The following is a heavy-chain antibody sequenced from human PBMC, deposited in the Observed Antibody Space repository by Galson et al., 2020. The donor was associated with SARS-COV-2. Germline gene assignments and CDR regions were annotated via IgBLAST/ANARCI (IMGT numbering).Heavy chain of an antibody. V-gene: IGHV2-5*02. CDR2: IFWDGDT. J-gene: IGHJ4*02. Sequence: SGPTLVKPTQTLTLTCTFSGFSLDSNGVGVAWIRQPPGKALEWLALIFWDGDTRYSPSLQSRLALTKDPSKNQVVLTMTNMDPVDTATYYCAHRLSVSYWDWGQGTLVTVSS. D-gene: IGHD1-26*01. CDR3: AHRLSVSYWD. CDR1: GFSLDSNGVG.